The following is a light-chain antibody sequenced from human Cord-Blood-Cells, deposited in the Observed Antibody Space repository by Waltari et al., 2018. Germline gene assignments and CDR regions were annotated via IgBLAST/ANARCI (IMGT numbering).Light chain of an antibody. CDR2: AAS. J-gene: IGKJ5*01. V-gene: IGKV1-39*01. CDR3: QQSYSTPIT. Sequence: DIQMTQSPSSLSASVGDRVTITCRASQSISSYLNWYQQKPGKAPKLLIYAASSLQSGVPSCFSGSGSGTDFTLTISSLQPEDVATYYCQQSYSTPITFGQGTRLEIK. CDR1: QSISSY.